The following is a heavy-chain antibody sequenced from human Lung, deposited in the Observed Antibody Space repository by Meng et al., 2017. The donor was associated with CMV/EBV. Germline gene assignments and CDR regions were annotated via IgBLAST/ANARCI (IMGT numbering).Heavy chain of an antibody. V-gene: IGHV4-34*01. CDR2: INHSGST. J-gene: IGHJ5*02. Sequence: WSWIRQPPGKGLKWIGEINHSGSTNCTPSLKSRVTISVDTSNNQFSLKLSSVTAADTAVYYCARGRSSTRYCSSTSCYSRGWIWFDPWGQGTLVTVSS. D-gene: IGHD2-2*01. CDR3: ARGRSSTRYCSSTSCYSRGWIWFDP.